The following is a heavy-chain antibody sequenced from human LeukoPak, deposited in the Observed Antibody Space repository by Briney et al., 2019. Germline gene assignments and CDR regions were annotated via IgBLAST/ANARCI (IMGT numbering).Heavy chain of an antibody. J-gene: IGHJ6*02. V-gene: IGHV1-3*01. D-gene: IGHD4-17*01. Sequence: ASVKVSCKASGYTFTSYAMHWVRQAPGQRLEWMGWINAGNGNTKYSQKFQGRVTITRDTSASTAYMELSSLRSEDTAVYYCASPNDYAVPYYYYYGMDVWGQGTTVTVSS. CDR1: GYTFTSYA. CDR2: INAGNGNT. CDR3: ASPNDYAVPYYYYYGMDV.